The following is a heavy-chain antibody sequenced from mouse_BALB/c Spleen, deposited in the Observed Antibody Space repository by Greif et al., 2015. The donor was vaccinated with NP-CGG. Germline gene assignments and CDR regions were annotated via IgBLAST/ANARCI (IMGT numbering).Heavy chain of an antibody. J-gene: IGHJ3*01. V-gene: IGHV14-3*02. D-gene: IGHD2-12*01. CDR1: GFNIKDTY. CDR2: IDPANITH. CDR3: ANAYYNSLGFAY. Sequence: EVQLVESGAELVKPGASVKLSCTASGFNIKDTYMHWVKRKPEQGLEWIGRIDPANITHKYDPKFQGKATIKPDTSSNSAVLPLCSLTSEDTAVYFCANAYYNSLGFAYWRQGTLVTVSA.